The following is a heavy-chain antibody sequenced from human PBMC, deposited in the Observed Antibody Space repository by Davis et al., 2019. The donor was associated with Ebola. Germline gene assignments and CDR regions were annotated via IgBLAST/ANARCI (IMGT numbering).Heavy chain of an antibody. CDR1: GFTFSNHA. D-gene: IGHD1-26*01. CDR3: AKDKGQSASGTDY. J-gene: IGHJ4*02. V-gene: IGHV3-23*01. CDR2: ITASGRTT. Sequence: GESLKISCAASGFTFSNHAMTWVRQAPGKGLEWVSSITASGRTTYYAASVKGHFTIPRDNSKNTLFLQMNSLRADDTALYYCAKDKGQSASGTDYWGQGTLVTVSS.